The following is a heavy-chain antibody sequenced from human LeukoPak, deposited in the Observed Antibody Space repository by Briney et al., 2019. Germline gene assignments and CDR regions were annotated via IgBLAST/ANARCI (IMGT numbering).Heavy chain of an antibody. J-gene: IGHJ3*02. CDR3: ARGSDCSSTSCYLFGALDI. CDR2: IIPIFGTA. Sequence: ASVKVSCKASGGTFSSYAISWVRQAPGQGLEWMGGIIPIFGTANYAQKFQGRVTITADESTSTAYMELSSLRSEDTAVYYCARGSDCSSTSCYLFGALDIWGQGTMVTVSS. D-gene: IGHD2-2*01. CDR1: GGTFSSYA. V-gene: IGHV1-69*13.